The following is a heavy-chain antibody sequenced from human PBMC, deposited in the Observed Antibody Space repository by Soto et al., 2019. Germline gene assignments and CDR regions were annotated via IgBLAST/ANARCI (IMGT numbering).Heavy chain of an antibody. CDR1: GFTFRSYW. J-gene: IGHJ4*02. CDR2: INSDGSDT. D-gene: IGHD6-13*01. CDR3: ARDGDTSSWSFDS. Sequence: PGGSLRLSCGASGFTFRSYWMYWVRQAPGKGLVWVSRINSDGSDTAYADSVEGRFTISRDNGKNTLFLQMNSLRAEDTAVYYGARDGDTSSWSFDSWGQGTPVTVSS. V-gene: IGHV3-74*01.